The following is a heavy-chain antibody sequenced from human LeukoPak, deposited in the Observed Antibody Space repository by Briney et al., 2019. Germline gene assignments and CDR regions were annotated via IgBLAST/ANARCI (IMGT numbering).Heavy chain of an antibody. CDR3: ASPIVGATSYYYYGMDV. Sequence: ASVKVSCKASGCTFTGYYMHWVRQAPGQGLEWMGWINPNSGGTNYAQKFQGRVTMTRDTSISTAYMELSRLRSDDTAVYYCASPIVGATSYYYYGMDVWGQGTTVTVSS. V-gene: IGHV1-2*02. CDR2: INPNSGGT. J-gene: IGHJ6*02. D-gene: IGHD1-26*01. CDR1: GCTFTGYY.